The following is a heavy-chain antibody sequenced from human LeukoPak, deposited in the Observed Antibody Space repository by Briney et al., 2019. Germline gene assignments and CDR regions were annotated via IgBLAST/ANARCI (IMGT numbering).Heavy chain of an antibody. Sequence: GGSLGLSCAASGFTFSSYWMSWVRQAPGKGLEWVANIKHDGSEKYCVDSVKGRFTISRDNAKNSLYLQMNSLRAEDTAVYYCARGGARRFDYWGQGTLVTVSS. J-gene: IGHJ4*02. V-gene: IGHV3-7*01. CDR1: GFTFSSYW. CDR3: ARGGARRFDY. CDR2: IKHDGSEK.